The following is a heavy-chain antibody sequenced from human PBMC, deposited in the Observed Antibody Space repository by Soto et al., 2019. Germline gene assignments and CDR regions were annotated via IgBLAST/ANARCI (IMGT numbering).Heavy chain of an antibody. D-gene: IGHD3-22*01. V-gene: IGHV3-21*01. Sequence: EVQLVESGGGLVKPGGSLRLSCAASGFTFSSYSMNWDRQAPGKGLEWVSSISSSSSYIYYADSVKGRFTISRDNAKNSLYLQMNSLRAEDTAVYYCARGSGYSYYYGMDVWGQGTTVTVSS. CDR2: ISSSSSYI. J-gene: IGHJ6*02. CDR1: GFTFSSYS. CDR3: ARGSGYSYYYGMDV.